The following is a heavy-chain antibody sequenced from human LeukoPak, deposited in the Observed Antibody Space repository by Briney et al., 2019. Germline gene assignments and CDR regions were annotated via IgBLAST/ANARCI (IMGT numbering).Heavy chain of an antibody. CDR3: ARQGIAAAETFYNGFDP. CDR1: GYSISSGYY. CDR2: IYHSGST. V-gene: IGHV4-38-2*01. D-gene: IGHD6-13*01. Sequence: SETLSLTCAVSGYSISSGYYWGWIRQPPGKGLEWIGSIYHSGSTYYNPSLKSRVTISVGTSKNQFSLKLSSVTAADTAVHYCARQGIAAAETFYNGFDPWGQGTLVTVSS. J-gene: IGHJ5*02.